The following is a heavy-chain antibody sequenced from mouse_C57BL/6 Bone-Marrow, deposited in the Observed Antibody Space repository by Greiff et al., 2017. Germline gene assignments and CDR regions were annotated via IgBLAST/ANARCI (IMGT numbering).Heavy chain of an antibody. CDR3: ARDYCYGSSPFAY. J-gene: IGHJ3*01. CDR1: GFTFSDYG. CDR2: ISSGSSTI. V-gene: IGHV5-17*01. Sequence: EVHLVESGGGLVKPGGSLKLSCAASGFTFSDYGMHWVRQAPEKGLEWVAYISSGSSTIYYADTVKGRFTICRDNAKNTLFLQMTSLRSEDTAMYYCARDYCYGSSPFAYWGQGTLVTVSA. D-gene: IGHD1-1*01.